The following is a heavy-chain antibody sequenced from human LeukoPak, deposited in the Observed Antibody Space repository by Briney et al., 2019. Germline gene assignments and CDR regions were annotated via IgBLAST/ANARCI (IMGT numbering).Heavy chain of an antibody. J-gene: IGHJ5*02. V-gene: IGHV1-8*03. CDR1: RYTFTSYD. CDR3: ARGQKITIFGVVIIGGNWFDP. CDR2: MNPNSGNT. Sequence: GASVKVSCKASRYTFTSYDINWVRQATGQGLEWMGWMNPNSGNTGYAQKFQGRVTITRNTSISTAYMELSSLRSEDTAVYYCARGQKITIFGVVIIGGNWFDPWGQGTLVTVSS. D-gene: IGHD3-3*01.